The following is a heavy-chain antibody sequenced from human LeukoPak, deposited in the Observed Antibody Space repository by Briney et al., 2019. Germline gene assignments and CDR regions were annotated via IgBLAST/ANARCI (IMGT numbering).Heavy chain of an antibody. CDR3: ARSHPGGSYGNFDY. J-gene: IGHJ4*02. CDR1: GGTFSSYA. D-gene: IGHD1-26*01. CDR2: IIPIFGTA. Sequence: GASVTVSCKASGGTFSSYAISWVRQAPGQGLEWMGGIIPIFGTANYAQKFQGRVTITADESTSTAYMELSSLRSEDTAVYYCARSHPGGSYGNFDYWGQGTLVTVSS. V-gene: IGHV1-69*13.